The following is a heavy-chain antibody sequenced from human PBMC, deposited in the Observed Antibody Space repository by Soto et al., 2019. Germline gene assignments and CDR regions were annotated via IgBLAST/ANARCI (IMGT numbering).Heavy chain of an antibody. D-gene: IGHD5-12*01. V-gene: IGHV3-30*18. CDR1: GFTFSDYG. J-gene: IGHJ4*02. Sequence: QVQLVESGGGVVQPGRSLRLSCAASGFTFSDYGMHWVRQAPGKGLEWVALISYDGSDKYYGDFVTGRFTISRDNSRNTLYLQMSSLRAEDTAVYYCAKGGTVATYFEYWGQGILVTVSS. CDR2: ISYDGSDK. CDR3: AKGGTVATYFEY.